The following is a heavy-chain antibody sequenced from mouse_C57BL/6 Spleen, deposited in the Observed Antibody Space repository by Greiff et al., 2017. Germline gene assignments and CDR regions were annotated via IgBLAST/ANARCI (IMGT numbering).Heavy chain of an antibody. Sequence: EVMLVESEGGLVQPGSSMKLSCTASGFTFSDYYMAWVRQVPEKGLEWVANINYDGSSTYYLDSLKSRFIISRDNAKNILYLQMSSLKSEDTATYYCARDRYYYGSRWYFDYWGQGTTLTVSS. D-gene: IGHD1-1*01. V-gene: IGHV5-16*01. J-gene: IGHJ2*01. CDR2: INYDGSST. CDR1: GFTFSDYY. CDR3: ARDRYYYGSRWYFDY.